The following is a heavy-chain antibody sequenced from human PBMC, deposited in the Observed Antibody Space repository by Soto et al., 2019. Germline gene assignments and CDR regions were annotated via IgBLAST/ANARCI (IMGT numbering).Heavy chain of an antibody. CDR2: IIPIFGTA. D-gene: IGHD3-16*01. V-gene: IGHV1-69*12. CDR1: GGTFSSYA. Sequence: QVQLVQSGAEVKKPGSSVKVSCKASGGTFSSYAISWVRQAPGQGLEWMGGIIPIFGTANYAQKFQGRVTVXXDXSXXTAYMELSSLRSEDTGVYYCERDGGEERDTNQFDYWGQGTLGTVSS. J-gene: IGHJ4*02. CDR3: ERDGGEERDTNQFDY.